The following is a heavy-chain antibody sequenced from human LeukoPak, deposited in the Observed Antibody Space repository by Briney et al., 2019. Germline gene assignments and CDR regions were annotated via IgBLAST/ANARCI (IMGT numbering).Heavy chain of an antibody. CDR1: GYTPTGYH. J-gene: IGHJ4*02. CDR3: ARESLIAAAGTVDY. CDR2: INPNSGGT. Sequence: SVKVSCTASGYTPTGYHIPWVRQAPGQGRERMGCINPNSGGTNYAPTIQGRVTLPRDTSISTAYMELSRLRSDATAVYSCARESLIAAAGTVDYWGQGTLVTASS. D-gene: IGHD6-13*01. V-gene: IGHV1-2*02.